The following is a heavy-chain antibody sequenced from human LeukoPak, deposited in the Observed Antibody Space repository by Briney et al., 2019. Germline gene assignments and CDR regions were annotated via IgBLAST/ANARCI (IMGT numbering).Heavy chain of an antibody. CDR1: GFTFSSYG. Sequence: GGSLRLSCAASGFTFSSYGMHWVRQAPGKGLEWVAFIRYDGSNKYYADSVKGRFTISRDNSKNTLYLQMNSLRAEDTAVYFCAKDRTNGVPYYFDYWGQGTLATVSS. CDR2: IRYDGSNK. V-gene: IGHV3-30*02. CDR3: AKDRTNGVPYYFDY. D-gene: IGHD2-8*01. J-gene: IGHJ4*02.